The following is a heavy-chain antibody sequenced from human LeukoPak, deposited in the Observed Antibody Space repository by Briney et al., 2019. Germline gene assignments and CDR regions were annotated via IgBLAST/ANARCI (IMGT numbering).Heavy chain of an antibody. CDR1: GFTFSSYG. Sequence: PGGSLRLSCAASGFTFSSYGMHWVRQAPGKGLEWVAFIRYDGSNKYYADSVKGRFTISRDNSKNTLYLQMNSLRAEDTAVYYCARDTLSIVVVPAALDYWGQGTLVTVSS. V-gene: IGHV3-30*02. CDR2: IRYDGSNK. CDR3: ARDTLSIVVVPAALDY. J-gene: IGHJ4*02. D-gene: IGHD2-2*01.